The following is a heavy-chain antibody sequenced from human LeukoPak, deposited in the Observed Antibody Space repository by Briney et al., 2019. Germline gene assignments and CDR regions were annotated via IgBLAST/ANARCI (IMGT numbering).Heavy chain of an antibody. CDR2: IKSKTDGGTT. V-gene: IGHV3-15*01. J-gene: IGHJ4*02. Sequence: PGGSLRLSCAASGFTFSNAWMNWVRQAPGKGLEWVGRIKSKTDGGTTDYAAPVKGRFTISRDDSKNTLYLQMNSLKTEDTAVYYCTTDPGTLKYYDSSGYYYSFDYWGQGTLVTVSS. D-gene: IGHD3-22*01. CDR1: GFTFSNAW. CDR3: TTDPGTLKYYDSSGYYYSFDY.